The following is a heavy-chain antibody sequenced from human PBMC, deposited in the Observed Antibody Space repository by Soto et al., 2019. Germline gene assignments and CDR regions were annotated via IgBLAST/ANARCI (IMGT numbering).Heavy chain of an antibody. J-gene: IGHJ5*02. Sequence: EVQVVESGGGLVQPGGSLRLSCVASGFTFNSYWMSWVHQAPGKGLEWVANIKQDGNERHYMDSVKGRFTISRDNAKNSLDLQMNSLKIEDTAVYYCARDGPLSSPTSGWFDPWGQGTLVIVSS. D-gene: IGHD2-2*01. CDR3: ARDGPLSSPTSGWFDP. CDR2: IKQDGNER. V-gene: IGHV3-7*05. CDR1: GFTFNSYW.